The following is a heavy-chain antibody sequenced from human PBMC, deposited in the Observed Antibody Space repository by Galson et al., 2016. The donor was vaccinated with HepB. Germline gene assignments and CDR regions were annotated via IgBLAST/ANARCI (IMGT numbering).Heavy chain of an antibody. CDR3: EGQTMVTRAFDY. CDR2: IYYIGTT. Sequence: SETLSLTCTVSGASVSSSSYFWVWIRQPPGKRPQWIGNIYYIGTTNYDPSLKSRVTISGDTSKNQFSLNLGSVTAADTAVYYWEGQTMVTRAFDYWGQGILVTVSA. D-gene: IGHD4/OR15-4a*01. V-gene: IGHV4-61*01. J-gene: IGHJ4*02. CDR1: GASVSSSSYF.